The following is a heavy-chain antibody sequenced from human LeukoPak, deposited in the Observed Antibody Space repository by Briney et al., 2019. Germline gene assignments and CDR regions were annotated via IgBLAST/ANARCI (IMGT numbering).Heavy chain of an antibody. V-gene: IGHV1-69*05. CDR2: IIPIFGTA. CDR3: ARDLDGGSYGAFNF. J-gene: IGHJ4*02. Sequence: GASVKVSCKASGGTFSSYAISWVRQAPGQGLEWMGGIIPIFGTANYAQKFQGRVTITTDESTSTAYMELSSLRSEDTAVYYCARDLDGGSYGAFNFWGQGTLVTVS. D-gene: IGHD2-15*01. CDR1: GGTFSSYA.